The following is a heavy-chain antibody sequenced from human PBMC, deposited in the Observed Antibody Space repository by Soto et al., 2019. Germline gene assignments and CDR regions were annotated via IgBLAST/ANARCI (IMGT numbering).Heavy chain of an antibody. CDR3: ARAYYDSRGYFDY. V-gene: IGHV4-34*01. D-gene: IGHD3-22*01. CDR1: GGSFSGYY. CDR2: INHSGST. J-gene: IGHJ4*02. Sequence: SETLSLTCAVYGGSFSGYYWSWIRQPPGKGLEWIGEINHSGSTNYNPSLKSRVTISVDTSKNQFSLKLSSVTAADTAVYYCARAYYDSRGYFDYWGQGTLVTVSS.